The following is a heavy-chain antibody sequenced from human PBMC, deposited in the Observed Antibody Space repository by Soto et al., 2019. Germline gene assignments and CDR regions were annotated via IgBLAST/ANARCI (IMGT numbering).Heavy chain of an antibody. D-gene: IGHD3-16*01. Sequence: QLVQSGAEVKKTGASVRVSCKTSGPIFIAYYIHWVRQAPGQGLEWMGWIDPKSGGTTYEQKFLGRVTMTRDTSINTAYMDLNRLTSDDTAVYYCASVSVDVPEWGQGTLITVSS. CDR2: IDPKSGGT. J-gene: IGHJ4*02. CDR3: ASVSVDVPE. CDR1: GPIFIAYY. V-gene: IGHV1-2*02.